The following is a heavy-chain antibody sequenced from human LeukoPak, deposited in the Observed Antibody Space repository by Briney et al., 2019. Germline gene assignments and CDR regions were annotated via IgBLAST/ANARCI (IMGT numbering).Heavy chain of an antibody. Sequence: SGGSLRLSCAASGFTFSSYAMSWVRQAPGKGLEWVANIKQDGSEKYYVDSVKGRFTISRDNAKNSLYLQMNSLRAEDTAVYYCARSYRAIAAASSLLYWGQGTLVTVSS. CDR3: ARSYRAIAAASSLLY. D-gene: IGHD6-13*01. J-gene: IGHJ4*02. CDR1: GFTFSSYA. CDR2: IKQDGSEK. V-gene: IGHV3-7*01.